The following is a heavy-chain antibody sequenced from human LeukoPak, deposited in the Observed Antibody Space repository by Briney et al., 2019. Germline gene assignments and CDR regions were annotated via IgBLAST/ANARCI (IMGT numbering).Heavy chain of an antibody. Sequence: GGSLRLSCAVSGFTFSSYAMRWVRQAPGKGLEWVEVISYDGSNKYYADSVKGRFTISRDNSKNTLYLQMNSLRAEDTAVYYCARDQGVVVTWFDPWGQGTLVTVSS. CDR2: ISYDGSNK. CDR1: GFTFSSYA. D-gene: IGHD2-21*02. V-gene: IGHV3-30*04. CDR3: ARDQGVVVTWFDP. J-gene: IGHJ5*02.